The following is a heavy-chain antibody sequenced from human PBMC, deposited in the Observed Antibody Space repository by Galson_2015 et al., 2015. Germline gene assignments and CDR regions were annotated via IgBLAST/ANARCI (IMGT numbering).Heavy chain of an antibody. J-gene: IGHJ4*02. CDR2: IYPGDSDT. V-gene: IGHV5-51*01. CDR3: ATSEKPELLHHLDY. Sequence: QSGAEVKKPGESLKISCKGSGYRFTSYWIVWVRQMPGKGLEWMGIIYPGDSDTTYSPSFQGQATISADKSFSTAYLQWSSLKASDTAVYDSATSEKPELLHHLDYWGQGTLVTVSS. CDR1: GYRFTSYW. D-gene: IGHD1-14*01.